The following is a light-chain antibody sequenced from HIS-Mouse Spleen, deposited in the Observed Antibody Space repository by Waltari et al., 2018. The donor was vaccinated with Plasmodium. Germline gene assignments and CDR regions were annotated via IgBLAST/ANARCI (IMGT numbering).Light chain of an antibody. Sequence: EIVMTQSPATLSVPPGDRATLSCRASQSVSSNLAWYQQKPGQAPRLLIYGASTRATGIPARFSGSGSGTEFTLTISSLQSEDFAVYYCQQYNNWSFTFGPGTKVDIK. CDR1: QSVSSN. CDR3: QQYNNWSFT. V-gene: IGKV3-15*01. J-gene: IGKJ3*01. CDR2: GAS.